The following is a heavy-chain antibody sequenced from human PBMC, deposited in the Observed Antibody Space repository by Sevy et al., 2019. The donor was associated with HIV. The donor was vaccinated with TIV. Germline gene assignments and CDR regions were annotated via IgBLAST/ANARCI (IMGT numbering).Heavy chain of an antibody. J-gene: IGHJ3*02. Sequence: GGSLRLSCAASGFTVSSNYMSWVRQAPGKGLEWVSVIYSGGSTYYADSMKGRFTISRDNSKNTLYLQMNSLRAEDTAMYYCAGRYSGNYYGAFDIWGQGTMVTVSS. CDR3: AGRYSGNYYGAFDI. V-gene: IGHV3-53*01. D-gene: IGHD1-26*01. CDR2: IYSGGST. CDR1: GFTVSSNY.